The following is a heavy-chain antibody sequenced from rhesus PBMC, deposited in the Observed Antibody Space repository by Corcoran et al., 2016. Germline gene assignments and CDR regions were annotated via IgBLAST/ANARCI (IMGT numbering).Heavy chain of an antibody. Sequence: QVQLQESGPGLVKPAETLSLTCAVSGYSVTSNYWSWIRQPPGKGLEWIGYNSGTTGSPYYTPSTKSRVTISTATSTNQFSLKLSSVTAADTAVYYCARSPYDSGYYWGGRFDVWGAGVLVTVSS. CDR3: ARSPYDSGYYWGGRFDV. CDR1: GYSVTSNY. V-gene: IGHV4-165*01. D-gene: IGHD3-28*01. J-gene: IGHJ5-1*01. CDR2: NSGTTGSP.